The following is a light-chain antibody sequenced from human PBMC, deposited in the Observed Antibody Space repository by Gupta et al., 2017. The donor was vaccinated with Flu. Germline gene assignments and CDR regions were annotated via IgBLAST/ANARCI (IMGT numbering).Light chain of an antibody. CDR1: QTVRSRY. CDR2: GTS. V-gene: IGKV3-20*01. Sequence: GTLSLSPWERATLSCRASQTVRSRYLAWYQQKPGQAPRLLMYGTSSRATGIPDRFSGSGSGTDFTLTISRLEPEDFAVYYCQQYGSASFTFGPGTKVDIK. CDR3: QQYGSASFT. J-gene: IGKJ3*01.